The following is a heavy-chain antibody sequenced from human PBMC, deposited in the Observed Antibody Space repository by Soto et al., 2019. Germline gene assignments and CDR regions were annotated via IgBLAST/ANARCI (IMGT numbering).Heavy chain of an antibody. CDR3: AKASIGYCSSTSCYFMDV. Sequence: SETLSLTCAVSSGSISSSNSWSWVRQPPGKGLEWIGEIYHSGSTNYNPSLKSRVTISVDKSKNQFSLKLSSVTAADTAVYYCAKASIGYCSSTSCYFMDVWGKGTTVTVSS. V-gene: IGHV4-4*02. CDR1: SGSISSSNS. D-gene: IGHD2-2*01. J-gene: IGHJ6*04. CDR2: IYHSGST.